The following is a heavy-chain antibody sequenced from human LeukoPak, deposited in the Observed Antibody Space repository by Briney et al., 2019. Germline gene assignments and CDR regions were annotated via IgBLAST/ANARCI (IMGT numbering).Heavy chain of an antibody. CDR1: GFTFSDYY. CDR3: ARSEKGYSYGYAEASFDY. CDR2: ISSSGSTI. J-gene: IGHJ4*02. Sequence: GGSLRLSCAASGFTFSDYYMSWIRQAPGKGLEWVSYISSSGSTIYYADSVKGRFTISRDNAKNSLYLQMNSLRAEDTAVYYCARSEKGYSYGYAEASFDYWGQGTLVTVSS. D-gene: IGHD5-18*01. V-gene: IGHV3-11*04.